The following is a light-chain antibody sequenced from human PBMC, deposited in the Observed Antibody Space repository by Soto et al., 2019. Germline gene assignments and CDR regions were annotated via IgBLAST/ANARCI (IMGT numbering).Light chain of an antibody. J-gene: IGLJ1*01. CDR1: SSNIGANL. V-gene: IGLV1-44*01. CDR3: SSYAGNNIPYV. CDR2: SNN. Sequence: QSVLTQPPSASGTPGQRVTISCSGSSSNIGANLVNWYQQFPGTAPKLLIYSNNQRPSGVPDRFSGSKSGNTASLTVSGLQAEDEADYYCSSYAGNNIPYVFGTGTKVTVL.